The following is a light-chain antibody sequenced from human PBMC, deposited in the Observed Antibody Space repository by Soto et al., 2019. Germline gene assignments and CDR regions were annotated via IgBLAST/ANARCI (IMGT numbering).Light chain of an antibody. CDR3: SSYTTNITPVV. J-gene: IGLJ2*01. CDR1: SCDIGGYNY. Sequence: QSALTQPASVSGSPGQSITISCTGTSCDIGGYNYVSWYQQHPGKAPKLLISEVTNRPSGVSNRFSGSKSGNTASLTISGRQAEDEADDYGSSYTTNITPVVFGGGTKLTVL. V-gene: IGLV2-14*01. CDR2: EVT.